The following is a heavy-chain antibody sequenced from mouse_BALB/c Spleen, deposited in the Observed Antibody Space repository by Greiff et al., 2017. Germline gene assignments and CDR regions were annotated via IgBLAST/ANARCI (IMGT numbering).Heavy chain of an antibody. D-gene: IGHD1-1*01. J-gene: IGHJ3*01. CDR1: GFNIKDTY. CDR2: IDPANGNT. CDR3: AMTAYYYGSSSWFAY. V-gene: IGHV14-3*02. Sequence: EVQLQQSGAELVKPGASVKLSCTASGFNIKDTYMHWVKQRPEQGLEWIGRIDPANGNTKYDPKFQGKATITADTSSNTAYLQLSSLTSEDTAVYYCAMTAYYYGSSSWFAYWGQGTLVTVSA.